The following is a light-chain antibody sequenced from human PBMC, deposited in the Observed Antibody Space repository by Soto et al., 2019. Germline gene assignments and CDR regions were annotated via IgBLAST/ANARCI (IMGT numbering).Light chain of an antibody. J-gene: IGKJ1*01. CDR1: QSVRSNF. Sequence: EIVLTHSPCTLSLSPVERATLSCRASQSVRSNFLAWYQQKPGQAPRLLIYGASNRATGIPDRFSGSGPGTDFTLTISRLEPEDFAVYYCQQYGSSWTFGQGTKVDIK. CDR3: QQYGSSWT. CDR2: GAS. V-gene: IGKV3-20*01.